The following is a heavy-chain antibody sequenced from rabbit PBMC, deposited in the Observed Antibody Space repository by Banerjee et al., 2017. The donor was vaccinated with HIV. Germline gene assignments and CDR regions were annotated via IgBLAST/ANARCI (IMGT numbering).Heavy chain of an antibody. CDR3: AKEDYSYDYAGYVYATSFDL. Sequence: QEQLEESGGDLVKPEGSLTLTCTASGFSFSSSYWICWVRQAPGKGLEWIGTIDFGIGRTYYASWAKSRFTISSDNAQNTVDLQVNSLTAADTATYFCAKEDYSYDYAGYVYATSFDLWGQGTLVTVS. J-gene: IGHJ4*01. V-gene: IGHV1S45*01. CDR2: IDFGIGRT. CDR1: GFSFSSSYW. D-gene: IGHD6-1*01.